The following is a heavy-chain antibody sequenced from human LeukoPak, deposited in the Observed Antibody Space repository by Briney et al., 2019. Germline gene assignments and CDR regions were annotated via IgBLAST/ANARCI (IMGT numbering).Heavy chain of an antibody. CDR2: IYYSGST. CDR1: GGSFSGYY. D-gene: IGHD4-17*01. J-gene: IGHJ4*02. Sequence: SETLSLTCAVYGGSFSGYYWSWIRQHPGKGLEWIGYIYYSGSTYYNPSLKSRVTISVDTPKNQFSLKLSSVTAADTAVYYCARELYGDYADYWGQGTWSPSPQ. V-gene: IGHV4-31*11. CDR3: ARELYGDYADY.